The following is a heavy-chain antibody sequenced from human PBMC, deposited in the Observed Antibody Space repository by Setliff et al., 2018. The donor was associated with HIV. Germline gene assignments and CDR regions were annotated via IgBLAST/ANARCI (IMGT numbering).Heavy chain of an antibody. V-gene: IGHV1-69*05. CDR3: ARDRLGHIDRPYFDY. J-gene: IGHJ4*02. CDR2: IIPIFGTA. CDR1: GGSFSSYA. D-gene: IGHD2-21*01. Sequence: ASVKVSCKASGGSFSSYAISWVRQAPGQGLEWMGGIIPIFGTAKYAQKFQGRVTITTDESTTTAYMDLSSLRSEDTAVYYCARDRLGHIDRPYFDYWGQGTLVTVSS.